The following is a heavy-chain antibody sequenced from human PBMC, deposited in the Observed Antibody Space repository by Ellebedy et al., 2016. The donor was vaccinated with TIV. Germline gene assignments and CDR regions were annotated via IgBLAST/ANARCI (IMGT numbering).Heavy chain of an antibody. CDR2: LQSGGTT. J-gene: IGHJ4*02. CDR1: GVTVSSNH. V-gene: IGHV3-66*01. Sequence: GESLKISCAAPGVTVSSNHMNWVRQAPGKGLEWVSVLQSGGTTHYADSVKGRFTISRDNSKNTLYLQMNSLRAEDTAVYYCARDVGDYWGQGTLVTVSS. CDR3: ARDVGDY.